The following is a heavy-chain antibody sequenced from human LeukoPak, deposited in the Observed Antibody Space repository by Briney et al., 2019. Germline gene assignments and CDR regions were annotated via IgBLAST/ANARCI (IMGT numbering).Heavy chain of an antibody. J-gene: IGHJ3*02. D-gene: IGHD1-26*01. Sequence: SETLSLTCTVSGGSISSYYWSWIRQPPGKGLEWIGNIYYSGSTNYNPSLKSRVSISVDTSKNQFSLKLRSVTAADTALYYCARSGATDAFDIWGQGTMVTVSS. CDR3: ARSGATDAFDI. CDR1: GGSISSYY. CDR2: IYYSGST. V-gene: IGHV4-59*01.